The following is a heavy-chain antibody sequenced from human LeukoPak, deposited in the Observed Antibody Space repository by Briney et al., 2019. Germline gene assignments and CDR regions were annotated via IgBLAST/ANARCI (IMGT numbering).Heavy chain of an antibody. CDR3: ARDLGGYSYGSHFDY. J-gene: IGHJ4*02. V-gene: IGHV3-21*01. D-gene: IGHD5-18*01. CDR1: GFTFSSYS. CDR2: ITTSSSYI. Sequence: GGSLRLSCAASGFTFSSYSMNWVRQAPGKGLEWVSSITTSSSYIYYADSVKGRFTISRDNAKNPLYLQMNSLRAEDTAVYYCARDLGGYSYGSHFDYWGQGTLVTVSS.